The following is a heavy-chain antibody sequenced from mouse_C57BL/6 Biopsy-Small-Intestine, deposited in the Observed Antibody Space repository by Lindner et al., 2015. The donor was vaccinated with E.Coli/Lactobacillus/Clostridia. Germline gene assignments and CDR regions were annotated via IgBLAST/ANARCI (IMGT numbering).Heavy chain of an antibody. CDR2: INPYNGDT. V-gene: IGHV1-37*01. D-gene: IGHD1-1*01. J-gene: IGHJ1*03. CDR1: GYSFTGYF. Sequence: VQLQESGPELVKPGASVKISCKASGYSFTGYFMNWVKQSHGKSLEWIGRINPYNGDTFYNQKFKGRATLTVDTSSSTAYMELHSLTSEDSAVYFCARDGSSYLTYWYFDVWGTGTTVTVSS. CDR3: ARDGSSYLTYWYFDV.